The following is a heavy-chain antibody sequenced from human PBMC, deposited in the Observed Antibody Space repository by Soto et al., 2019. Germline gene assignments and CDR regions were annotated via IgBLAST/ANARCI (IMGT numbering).Heavy chain of an antibody. CDR2: IRSKAYGETT. Sequence: PGGSLRLSCTGSGFTFGDYAMIWSRQAPGKGLEWVGVIRSKAYGETTDYAASVKGRFTILRDDSKSIAYLQMNSLQSEDTGVYYCTRYTYTSRYSYYGMDVWGHGTTVTVSS. D-gene: IGHD2-2*01. J-gene: IGHJ6*02. CDR3: TRYTYTSRYSYYGMDV. CDR1: GFTFGDYA. V-gene: IGHV3-49*03.